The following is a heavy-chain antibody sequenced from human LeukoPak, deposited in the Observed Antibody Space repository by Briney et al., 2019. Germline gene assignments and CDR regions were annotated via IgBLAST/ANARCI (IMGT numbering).Heavy chain of an antibody. CDR3: ARRYCGGNTCYFFDY. D-gene: IGHD2-21*01. J-gene: IGHJ4*02. V-gene: IGHV5-51*01. Sequence: GESLKISCKGSGYSFTSYWIGWVRQMPGKGLEWMGIIYPGDSDTRYSPSFQGQVTISADKSISTAYLQWSSLKASETAMYFCARRYCGGNTCYFFDYWGQGTLVTVSS. CDR2: IYPGDSDT. CDR1: GYSFTSYW.